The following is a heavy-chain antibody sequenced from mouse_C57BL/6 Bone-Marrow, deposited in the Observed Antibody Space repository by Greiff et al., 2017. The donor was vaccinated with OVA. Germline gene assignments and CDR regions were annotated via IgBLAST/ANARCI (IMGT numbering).Heavy chain of an antibody. V-gene: IGHV1-81*01. Sequence: QVHVKQSGAELARPGASVKLSCKASGYTFTSYGISWVKQRTGQGLEWIGEIYPRSGNTYYNEKFKGKATLTADKSTITAYMELRSLTSEDSAVYFCAKRPYAMDYWGQGTSVTVSS. J-gene: IGHJ4*01. CDR1: GYTFTSYG. CDR3: AKRPYAMDY. CDR2: IYPRSGNT.